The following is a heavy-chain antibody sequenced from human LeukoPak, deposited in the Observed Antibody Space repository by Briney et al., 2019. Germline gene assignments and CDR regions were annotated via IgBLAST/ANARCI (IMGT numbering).Heavy chain of an antibody. V-gene: IGHV3-30*04. CDR1: GFTFSSYA. J-gene: IGHJ4*02. Sequence: GGSLRLSCAASGFTFSSYAMHWVRQAPGKGLEWVAVISYGGSNKYYADSVKGRFTISRDNSKNTLYLQMNSLRAEDTAVYYYARDRGSSTSYYDYWGQGTLVTVSS. D-gene: IGHD2-2*01. CDR2: ISYGGSNK. CDR3: ARDRGSSTSYYDY.